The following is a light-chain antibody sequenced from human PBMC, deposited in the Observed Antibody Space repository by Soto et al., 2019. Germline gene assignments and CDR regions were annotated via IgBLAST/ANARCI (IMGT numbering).Light chain of an antibody. CDR1: QSISSW. CDR3: HQYSASHT. V-gene: IGKV1-5*03. Sequence: DIQMTQSPSTLSASVGDRIIITCRASQSISSWLAWYQQKPGKAPKLLIYTASSLESGVPSRFSGSGSGTEFTLTISSLQPDDSATYFCHQYSASHTFGGGTNVEIK. J-gene: IGKJ4*01. CDR2: TAS.